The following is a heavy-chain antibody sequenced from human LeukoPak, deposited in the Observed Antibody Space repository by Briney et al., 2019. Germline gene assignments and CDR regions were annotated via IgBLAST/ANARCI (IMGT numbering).Heavy chain of an antibody. CDR2: INHSGST. V-gene: IGHV4-34*01. J-gene: IGHJ6*02. D-gene: IGHD6-19*01. Sequence: SETLSLTCAVYGGSFSGYYWSWIRQPPGKGLEWIGEINHSGSTNYNPSLKSRVTISVDTSKNQFSLKPSSVTAADTAVYYCARDLGYSSYYYYGMDVWGRGTTVTVSS. CDR1: GGSFSGYY. CDR3: ARDLGYSSYYYYGMDV.